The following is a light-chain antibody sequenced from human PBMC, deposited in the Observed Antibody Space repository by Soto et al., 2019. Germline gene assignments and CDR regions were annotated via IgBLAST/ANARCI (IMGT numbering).Light chain of an antibody. CDR2: GGS. CDR1: QSISSNF. J-gene: IGKJ3*01. V-gene: IGKV3-20*01. CDR3: QQYGRSPPFI. Sequence: EIVLRQSPGTLSLSPGDRATLSCRASQSISSNFLAWYQHKPGQSPRLLIYGGSTRVTGIPDRFSGSGSGTDFTLTISRLEPEDFAVYYCQQYGRSPPFIFGPGTKVDIK.